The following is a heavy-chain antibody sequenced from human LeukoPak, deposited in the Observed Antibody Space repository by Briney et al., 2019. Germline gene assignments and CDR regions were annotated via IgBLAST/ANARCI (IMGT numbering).Heavy chain of an antibody. CDR3: ARDYGDQPLIYGY. Sequence: ASVKVSCKASGYTFTSYGISWVRQAPGQGLEWMGWISAYNGNTNYAQKLQGRVTMTRDTSTSTVYMELSSLRSEDTAVYYCARDYGDQPLIYGYWGQGTLVTVSS. D-gene: IGHD3/OR15-3a*01. J-gene: IGHJ4*02. CDR1: GYTFTSYG. V-gene: IGHV1-18*01. CDR2: ISAYNGNT.